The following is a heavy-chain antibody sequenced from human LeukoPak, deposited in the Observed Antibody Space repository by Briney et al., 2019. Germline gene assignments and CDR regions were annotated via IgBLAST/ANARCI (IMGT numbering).Heavy chain of an antibody. V-gene: IGHV4-30-4*01. Sequence: PSQTLSLTCTVSGASISSGDYYWSWIRQPPGKGLECIGHIYYSGSTYYNPSLKSRVTISVDTSKNQFSLKLSSVTAADTAVYYCARGRRIQLWLRPVAYFDYWGQGTLVTVSS. CDR1: GASISSGDYY. CDR3: ARGRRIQLWLRPVAYFDY. D-gene: IGHD5-18*01. J-gene: IGHJ4*02. CDR2: IYYSGST.